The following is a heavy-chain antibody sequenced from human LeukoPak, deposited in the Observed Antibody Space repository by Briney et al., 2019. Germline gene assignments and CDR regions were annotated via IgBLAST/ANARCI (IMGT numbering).Heavy chain of an antibody. V-gene: IGHV3-49*04. CDR1: GFTFGDYA. CDR3: TRDHGGTRTNY. CDR2: IRSKAYGGTT. D-gene: IGHD2-8*01. Sequence: GGSLRLSCTASGFTFGDYAMSWVRQAPGKGLEWVGFIRSKAYGGTTEYAASVKARFTISRDDSKSIAYLQVNSLKTEDTAVYYCTRDHGGTRTNYWGQGTLVTVSS. J-gene: IGHJ4*02.